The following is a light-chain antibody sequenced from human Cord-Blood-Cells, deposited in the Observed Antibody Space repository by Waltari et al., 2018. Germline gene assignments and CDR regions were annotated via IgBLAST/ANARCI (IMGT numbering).Light chain of an antibody. CDR3: QQYYSTPHS. CDR2: WAS. V-gene: IGKV4-1*01. Sequence: DIVMSQTPASLTSSRGERATINCKSSQRVLYSSNNKNYLAWYQQKPGQPPKLLIYWASTRESGVPDRFSGSGSGTDFTLTISSLQAEDVAVYYCQQYYSTPHSFGQGTKLEIK. J-gene: IGKJ2*03. CDR1: QRVLYSSNNKNY.